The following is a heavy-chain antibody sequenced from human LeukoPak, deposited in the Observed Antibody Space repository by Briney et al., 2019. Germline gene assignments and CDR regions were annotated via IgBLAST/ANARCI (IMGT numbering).Heavy chain of an antibody. D-gene: IGHD3-10*01. CDR3: ARDRAYGSGKYYFDY. Sequence: SETLSLTCTVSGGSISSSSYYWGWIRQPPGKGLEWIGYIYYSGSTNYNPSLKSRVTISVDTSKNQFSPKLSSVTAADTAVYYCARDRAYGSGKYYFDYWGQGTLVTVSS. CDR2: IYYSGST. V-gene: IGHV4-61*01. J-gene: IGHJ4*02. CDR1: GGSISSSSYY.